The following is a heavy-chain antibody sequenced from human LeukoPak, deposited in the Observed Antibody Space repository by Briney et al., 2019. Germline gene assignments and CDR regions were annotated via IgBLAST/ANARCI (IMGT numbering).Heavy chain of an antibody. D-gene: IGHD1-26*01. Sequence: GGSLRLSCAASGFTFSSYAMHWVRQAPGKGLEWVAVISYDGSNKYYADSVKGRFTISRDNSKNTLYLQMNSLRAEDTAVYYCARNGSKWELVPGGAFDIWGQGTMVTVSS. J-gene: IGHJ3*02. CDR1: GFTFSSYA. CDR2: ISYDGSNK. V-gene: IGHV3-30-3*01. CDR3: ARNGSKWELVPGGAFDI.